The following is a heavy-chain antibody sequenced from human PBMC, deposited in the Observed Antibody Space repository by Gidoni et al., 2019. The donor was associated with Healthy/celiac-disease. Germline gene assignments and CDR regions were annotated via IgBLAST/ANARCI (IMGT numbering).Heavy chain of an antibody. CDR3: AKEASYYDSSGYYPVGYFDY. D-gene: IGHD3-22*01. J-gene: IGHJ4*02. Sequence: EVQLLASWGGLVQPGGSLSLSCAASGFTFLRYAMSWVRQAPGTGLVWVSAISSSGGSTYYADAVKGRFTISRDKSKNTLYLQMNSLRAEDTAVYYCAKEASYYDSSGYYPVGYFDYWGQGTLVTVSS. CDR2: ISSSGGST. V-gene: IGHV3-23*01. CDR1: GFTFLRYA.